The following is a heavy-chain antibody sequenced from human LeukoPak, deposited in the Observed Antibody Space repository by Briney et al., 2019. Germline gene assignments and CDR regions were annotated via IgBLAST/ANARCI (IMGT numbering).Heavy chain of an antibody. J-gene: IGHJ4*02. CDR1: GFTFSSYA. CDR3: ARGRHYYDSSGYSPLDY. D-gene: IGHD3-22*01. Sequence: GGSLRLSCAASGFTFSSYAMHWVRQAPGKGLEWVAVISYDGSNKYYADSVKGRFTISRDNSKNTLYLQMNSLRAEDTAVYYCARGRHYYDSSGYSPLDYWGQGTLATVSS. CDR2: ISYDGSNK. V-gene: IGHV3-30*04.